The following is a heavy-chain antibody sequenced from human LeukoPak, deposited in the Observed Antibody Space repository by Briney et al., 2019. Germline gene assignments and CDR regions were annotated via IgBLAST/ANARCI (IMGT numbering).Heavy chain of an antibody. V-gene: IGHV1-69*04. J-gene: IGHJ4*02. D-gene: IGHD5-12*01. CDR1: GGTFSSYA. Sequence: GASVKVSCKASGGTFSSYAISWVRQAPGQGLEWMGRIIPILGIANYAQKFQGRVTITADKSTSTAYMELSSLRSEDTAVYYCARAFGSGYRPFDYWGQGTLVTVSS. CDR3: ARAFGSGYRPFDY. CDR2: IIPILGIA.